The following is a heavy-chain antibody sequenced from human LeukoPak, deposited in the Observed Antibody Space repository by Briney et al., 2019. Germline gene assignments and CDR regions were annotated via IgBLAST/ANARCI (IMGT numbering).Heavy chain of an antibody. V-gene: IGHV3-66*01. CDR3: ARVYYYDSGSYFYWFDP. Sequence: GGSLRLSCAASGFTVSSNYMSWVRQAPGKGLEWVSVIYSGGSTYYADSVKGRFTISRDNSKNTLYLQMNNLRAEDTALYHCARVYYYDSGSYFYWFDPWGQGTLVTVSS. CDR2: IYSGGST. D-gene: IGHD3-10*01. CDR1: GFTVSSNY. J-gene: IGHJ5*02.